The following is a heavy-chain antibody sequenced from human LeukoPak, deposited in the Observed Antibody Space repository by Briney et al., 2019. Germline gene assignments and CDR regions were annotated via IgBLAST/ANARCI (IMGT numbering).Heavy chain of an antibody. V-gene: IGHV1-2*02. Sequence: ASVKVSCKASGYTFTGYYMHWVRQAPGQGLEWVGWINPNSGGTNYAQKFQGRVTMTRDTSISTDYMELSRLRSDDTAVYYCAREPPGRYSYGYGTYYFDYWGQGTLVTVSS. J-gene: IGHJ4*02. D-gene: IGHD5-18*01. CDR1: GYTFTGYY. CDR3: AREPPGRYSYGYGTYYFDY. CDR2: INPNSGGT.